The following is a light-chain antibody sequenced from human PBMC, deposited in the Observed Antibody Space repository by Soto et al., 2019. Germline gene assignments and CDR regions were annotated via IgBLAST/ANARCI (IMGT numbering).Light chain of an antibody. J-gene: IGLJ2*01. CDR3: SSYTSSSTLV. CDR1: SSDVGGYEY. V-gene: IGLV2-14*01. Sequence: QSALTQPASVSASPGQSITISCTGTSSDVGGYEYVSWYQQNPGKAPKLMIYDVSKRPSGVFNRFSGSKSGNTASLTISGLHAEDEADYYCSSYTSSSTLVFGGGTKVTVL. CDR2: DVS.